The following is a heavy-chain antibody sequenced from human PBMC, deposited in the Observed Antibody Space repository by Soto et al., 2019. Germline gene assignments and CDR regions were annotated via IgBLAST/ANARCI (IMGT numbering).Heavy chain of an antibody. V-gene: IGHV3-33*01. CDR3: ARGPLYTRTVGYFDY. CDR1: GFTFSSYG. Sequence: QVQLVESGGGVVQPGRSLRLSCAASGFTFSSYGMHWVRQAPGKGLEWVAVIRYDGSNKYYADSVKGRFTISRDNSKNTLYLQMNSLRAEDTAVYYCARGPLYTRTVGYFDYWGQGTLVTVSS. CDR2: IRYDGSNK. J-gene: IGHJ4*02.